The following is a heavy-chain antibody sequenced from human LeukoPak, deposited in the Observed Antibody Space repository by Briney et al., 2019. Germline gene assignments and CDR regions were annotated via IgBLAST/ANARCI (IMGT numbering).Heavy chain of an antibody. V-gene: IGHV3-30*18. D-gene: IGHD2-2*01. CDR2: ISYDGSNK. CDR1: GFTYSSYG. J-gene: IGHJ4*02. Sequence: GRYLRLSCAASGFTYSSYGMHWVRQAPGKGLEWVAVISYDGSNKYYEESVTGRFTISRDNSKNTLYLQMNSLRAEDTAVYYCAKDSHYKYCSSTSCYAYYFDYWGQGTLVTVSS. CDR3: AKDSHYKYCSSTSCYAYYFDY.